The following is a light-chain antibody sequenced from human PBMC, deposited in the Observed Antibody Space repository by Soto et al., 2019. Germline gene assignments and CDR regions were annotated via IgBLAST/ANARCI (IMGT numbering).Light chain of an antibody. Sequence: DIQMTQSPSTLSASVGDRVTITCRASQSISSWLAWFQQKPGKAPKVLIYKASSLESGVPSRFSGSGSGTALTPTISSLQPDDFATYYCQQYSNYWTFGQGTNVEIK. CDR3: QQYSNYWT. J-gene: IGKJ1*01. CDR2: KAS. CDR1: QSISSW. V-gene: IGKV1-5*03.